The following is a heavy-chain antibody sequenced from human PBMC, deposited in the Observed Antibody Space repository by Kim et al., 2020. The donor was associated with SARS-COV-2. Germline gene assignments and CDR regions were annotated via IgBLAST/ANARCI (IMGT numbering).Heavy chain of an antibody. V-gene: IGHV1-69*13. CDR2: IIPIFGTP. CDR1: GGTFGTYT. Sequence: SVKVSCKASGGTFGTYTITWVRQAPGQGLEWMGGIIPIFGTPDYAQNFQGRVTISADESTSTAYMELSSLRSEDMAVYYCAKKEIVGPLDYWGQGTLVTVSS. D-gene: IGHD2-15*01. J-gene: IGHJ4*02. CDR3: AKKEIVGPLDY.